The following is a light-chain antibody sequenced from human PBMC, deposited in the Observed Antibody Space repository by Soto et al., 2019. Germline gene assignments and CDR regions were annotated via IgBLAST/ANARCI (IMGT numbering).Light chain of an antibody. CDR1: SSNIGSFYD. V-gene: IGLV1-40*01. CDR3: QSYDNSLSHVV. CDR2: GDN. Sequence: QAVLTQPPSVSGAPGQRVTIPCTGTSSNIGSFYDVHWYQQLPGTVPKLLIYGDNNRPSGVPDRFSGSKSGTSASLAITGLQPEDEADYYCQSYDNSLSHVVFGGGTKVTVL. J-gene: IGLJ2*01.